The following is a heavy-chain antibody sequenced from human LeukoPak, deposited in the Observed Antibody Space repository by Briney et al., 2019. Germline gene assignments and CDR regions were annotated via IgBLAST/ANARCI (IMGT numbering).Heavy chain of an antibody. D-gene: IGHD6-19*01. CDR1: GFTFNSYG. Sequence: GGSLRLSCAASGFTFNSYGMHWVRQAPGKGLEWVAFIRYDGNNKYYADSVKGRFTISRDNSKNTLYLQLNSLRAEDTAVYYCAKDAWSSGWYYFDYWGQGTLVTVSS. CDR3: AKDAWSSGWYYFDY. J-gene: IGHJ4*02. CDR2: IRYDGNNK. V-gene: IGHV3-30*02.